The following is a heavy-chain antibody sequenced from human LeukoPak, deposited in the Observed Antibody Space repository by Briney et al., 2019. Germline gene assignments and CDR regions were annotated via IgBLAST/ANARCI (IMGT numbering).Heavy chain of an antibody. CDR3: TTEAYYYDSGAIKYFDY. D-gene: IGHD3-22*01. V-gene: IGHV3-15*01. J-gene: IGHJ4*02. CDR1: GFTFSNAW. CDR2: IKSKTDGGAT. Sequence: HPGGSLRLSCAASGFTFSNAWMSWVRQAPGKGLEWVGRIKSKTDGGATHYAAPVKGRFTISRDDSKNTLYLQMNSLKTEDTAVYYCTTEAYYYDSGAIKYFDYWGREPWSPSPQ.